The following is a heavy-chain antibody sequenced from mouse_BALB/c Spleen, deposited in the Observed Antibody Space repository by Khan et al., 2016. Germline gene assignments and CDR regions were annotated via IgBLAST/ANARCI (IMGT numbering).Heavy chain of an antibody. V-gene: IGHV1-7*01. Sequence: QVQLKQSGAELAKPGASVKMSCKASGYTFTSYWMHWVKQRPGQGLEWIGYINPSTGYTEYNQKFKDKATLTADKSSSTAYMQLGSLTSEDSAVYYCARHGNYAMDYWGQGTSVTVSS. CDR1: GYTFTSYW. D-gene: IGHD2-1*01. J-gene: IGHJ4*01. CDR2: INPSTGYT. CDR3: ARHGNYAMDY.